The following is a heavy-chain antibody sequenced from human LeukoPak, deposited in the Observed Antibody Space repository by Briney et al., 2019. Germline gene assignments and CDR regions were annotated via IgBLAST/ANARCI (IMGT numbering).Heavy chain of an antibody. J-gene: IGHJ6*04. Sequence: GRSLRLSCAASGFTFSSYGMHWVRQAPGKGLEWVAVISYDGSNKYYADSVKGRFTTSRDNSKNTLDLQMNSLSVEDTAVYYCVGVETITMVRGASGDVWGKGTTVTVSS. CDR1: GFTFSSYG. V-gene: IGHV3-30*03. CDR3: VGVETITMVRGASGDV. CDR2: ISYDGSNK. D-gene: IGHD3-10*01.